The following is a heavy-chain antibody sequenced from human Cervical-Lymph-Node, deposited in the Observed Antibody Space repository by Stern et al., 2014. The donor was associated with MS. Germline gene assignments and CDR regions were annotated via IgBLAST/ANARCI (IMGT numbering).Heavy chain of an antibody. V-gene: IGHV3-15*01. Sequence: VQLVESGGGLVKPGGSLRLSCVASGLTFSDAWMTWVRQAPGKGLEWVARIKSKSEGGTTGYGPPVEGRFSISREDSTNTLYLEMKSLKIEDTAVYYCTTGGDFWTGYYLDNWGQGTLVTVSS. CDR1: GLTFSDAW. CDR3: TTGGDFWTGYYLDN. CDR2: IKSKSEGGTT. D-gene: IGHD3/OR15-3a*01. J-gene: IGHJ4*02.